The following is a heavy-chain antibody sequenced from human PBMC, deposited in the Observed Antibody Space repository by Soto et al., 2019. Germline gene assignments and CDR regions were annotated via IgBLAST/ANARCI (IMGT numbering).Heavy chain of an antibody. V-gene: IGHV1-69*13. D-gene: IGHD5-18*01. CDR3: VGKYQRRYSYGPWFDP. CDR2: IIMIFGTA. Sequence: SVHVTCKGCRGTFISYPSSWVRQAAVRGLEGMGGIIMIFGTAKYAEKLQGRSTIIADESTSAAYIALSGLRSADTPVYYCVGKYQRRYSYGPWFDPWGQGTLVTVSS. J-gene: IGHJ5*02. CDR1: RGTFISYP.